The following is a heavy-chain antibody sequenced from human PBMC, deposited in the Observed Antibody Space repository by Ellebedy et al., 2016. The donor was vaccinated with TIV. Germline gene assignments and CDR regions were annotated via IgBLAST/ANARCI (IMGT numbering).Heavy chain of an antibody. CDR1: GHTFTKYY. Sequence: ASVKVSCKASGHTFTKYYMHWVRQAPGQGLEWMGMINPSGGSTSYAQKFQGRVTMTRDTSTSPVYMELSSLRSEDTAVYYCTCLQLGIADYFDYWGQGALVTVSS. D-gene: IGHD6-13*01. CDR2: INPSGGST. CDR3: TCLQLGIADYFDY. J-gene: IGHJ4*02. V-gene: IGHV1-46*01.